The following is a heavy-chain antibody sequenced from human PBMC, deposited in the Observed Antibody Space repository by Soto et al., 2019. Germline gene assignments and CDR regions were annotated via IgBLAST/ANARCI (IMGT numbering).Heavy chain of an antibody. Sequence: SXTLSLTCAVYGGSFSGYYWSCIRQPPGKGLEWIGEINHSGSTNYNPSLKSRVTISVDTSKNQFSLKLSSVTAADTAVYYCARRDYYDSSGPTDYWGQGTLVTVS. V-gene: IGHV4-34*01. D-gene: IGHD3-22*01. CDR1: GGSFSGYY. J-gene: IGHJ4*02. CDR3: ARRDYYDSSGPTDY. CDR2: INHSGST.